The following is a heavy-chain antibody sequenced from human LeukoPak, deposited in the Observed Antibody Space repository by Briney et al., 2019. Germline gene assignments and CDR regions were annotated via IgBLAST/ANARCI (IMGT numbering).Heavy chain of an antibody. J-gene: IGHJ1*01. CDR2: IYYSGST. Sequence: SETLSLTCTVSGGSISSYYWSWIRQPPGKGLEWIGYIYYSGSTNYNPSLKSRVTISVDTSKNQFSLKLSSVTAADTSVYYCASQGIAAAPQHWGQGTLVTVSS. V-gene: IGHV4-59*01. D-gene: IGHD6-13*01. CDR3: ASQGIAAAPQH. CDR1: GGSISSYY.